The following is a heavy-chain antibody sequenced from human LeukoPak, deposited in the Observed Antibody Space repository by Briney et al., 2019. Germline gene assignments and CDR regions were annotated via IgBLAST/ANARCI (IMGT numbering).Heavy chain of an antibody. V-gene: IGHV4-39*01. CDR3: ARRTSTGRFDP. J-gene: IGHJ5*02. CDR1: GGSISTSGSL. CDR2: IYYSGST. Sequence: PSETLSLTCTVSGGSISTSGSLWGWLRQPPGKGLEWIGTIYYSGSTYYSPSLKSRVSISVDTSKNQFSLRLTSVTAADTAVYYCARRTSTGRFDPWGQGTLATVSS. D-gene: IGHD1-1*01.